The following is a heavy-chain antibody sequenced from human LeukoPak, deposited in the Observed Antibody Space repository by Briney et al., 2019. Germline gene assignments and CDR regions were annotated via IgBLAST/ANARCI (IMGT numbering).Heavy chain of an antibody. CDR1: GYTFTGYY. D-gene: IGHD3-9*01. Sequence: ASVKVSCKASGYTFTGYYMHWVRQAPGQGLEWMGWINPNSGGTNYAQKFQGRVTMTRDTSISTAYMELSRLRSDDTAVYYCARQKGILTGYSTPYFDYWGQGTLVTVSS. V-gene: IGHV1-2*02. CDR3: ARQKGILTGYSTPYFDY. CDR2: INPNSGGT. J-gene: IGHJ4*02.